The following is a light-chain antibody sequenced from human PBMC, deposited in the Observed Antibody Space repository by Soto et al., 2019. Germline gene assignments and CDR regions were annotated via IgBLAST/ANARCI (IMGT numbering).Light chain of an antibody. J-gene: IGLJ2*01. CDR2: EVS. Sequence: QSALTQPPAASGSPGQSVTISCTGTSSDVGGYNYVSWYQQHPGKAPKLMISEVSKRPSGVPDRFSGSKSGNTASLTVSGHQAEDEADYYCSSFAGNTNVVFGGGTKLTVL. CDR1: SSDVGGYNY. V-gene: IGLV2-8*01. CDR3: SSFAGNTNVV.